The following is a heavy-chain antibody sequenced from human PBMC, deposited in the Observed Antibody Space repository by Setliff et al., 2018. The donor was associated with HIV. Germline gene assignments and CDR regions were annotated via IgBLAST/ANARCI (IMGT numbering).Heavy chain of an antibody. V-gene: IGHV4-38-2*02. CDR2: IYNRGST. CDR1: GYAISSGYY. D-gene: IGHD3-3*01. J-gene: IGHJ4*02. Sequence: PSETLSLTCAVSGYAISSGYYWGWIRRPPGKGLEWIGSIYNRGSTYYNPSLKSRVTISVDTSKNQFSLKLSAVTAADTAVYYCARDQSDWFYWGQGTLVTISS. CDR3: ARDQSDWFY.